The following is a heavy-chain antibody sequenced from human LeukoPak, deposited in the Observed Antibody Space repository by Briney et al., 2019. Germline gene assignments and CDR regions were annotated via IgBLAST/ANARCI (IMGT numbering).Heavy chain of an antibody. CDR1: GGTFSSYA. CDR3: ARVLGDGDYVLDY. V-gene: IGHV1-69*05. D-gene: IGHD4-17*01. CDR2: IIPIFGTA. J-gene: IGHJ4*02. Sequence: SVKVSCKASGGTFSSYAISWVRQAPGQGLEWMGGIIPIFGTANYAQKFQGRVTITTDESTSTAYMELSSLRSEDTAVYYCARVLGDGDYVLDYWGQGTLVTVSP.